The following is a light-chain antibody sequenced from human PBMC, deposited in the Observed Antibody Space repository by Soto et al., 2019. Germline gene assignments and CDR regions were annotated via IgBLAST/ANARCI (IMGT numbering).Light chain of an antibody. J-gene: IGKJ1*01. Sequence: DIQMTQSPSSLSASVGDRVTLTCRASQSVSRYLNWYQQKPGKAPKTLIYAASSLQSGVPSRFSGSGSGTDFTLTISSLQPEDFATYYCKQSHTTWTCGQGNKGDIK. CDR3: KQSHTTWT. CDR1: QSVSRY. V-gene: IGKV1-39*01. CDR2: AAS.